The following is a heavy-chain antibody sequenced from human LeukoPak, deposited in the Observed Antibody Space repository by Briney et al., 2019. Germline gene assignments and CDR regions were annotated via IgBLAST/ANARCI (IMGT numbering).Heavy chain of an antibody. CDR3: ARPYGSGSSYWFDP. CDR2: IYYSGST. Sequence: SETLSLTCTVSGGSISSSSYYWGWIRQPPGKGLEWIGSIYYSGSTYYNPSLKSRVTISVDTSKNQFSLKLSSVTAADTAVYYCARPYGSGSSYWFDPWGQGTLVTVSS. J-gene: IGHJ5*02. V-gene: IGHV4-39*01. CDR1: GGSISSSSYY. D-gene: IGHD3-10*01.